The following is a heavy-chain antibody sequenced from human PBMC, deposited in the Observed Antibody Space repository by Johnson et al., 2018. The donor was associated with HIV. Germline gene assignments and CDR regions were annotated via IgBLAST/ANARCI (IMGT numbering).Heavy chain of an antibody. D-gene: IGHD1-14*01. CDR1: GFTVSSNY. Sequence: QVLLVESGGGLVQPGGSLRLSSAASGFTVSSNYMHWVRQAPGKGLEWVAVVWSDGNNRYYADSVKGRFTISRDNSKNTLYLHMNSLKTEDTAFYSCTTVRRPGRRVDAFDLWGQGTFVTSSS. CDR3: TTVRRPGRRVDAFDL. CDR2: VWSDGNNR. V-gene: IGHV3-33*08. J-gene: IGHJ3*01.